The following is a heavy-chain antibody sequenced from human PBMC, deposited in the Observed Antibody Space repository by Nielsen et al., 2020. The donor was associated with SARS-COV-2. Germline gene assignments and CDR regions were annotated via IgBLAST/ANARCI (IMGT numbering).Heavy chain of an antibody. Sequence: SETLSLTCTVPGGSISSSSYYWGWIRQPPGKGLEWIGSIYYSGSTYYNPSLKSRVTISVDTSKNQFSLKLSSVTAADTAVYYCASAVEMVDYYFDYWGQGTLVTVSS. CDR1: GGSISSSSYY. D-gene: IGHD2-15*01. J-gene: IGHJ4*02. CDR3: ASAVEMVDYYFDY. V-gene: IGHV4-39*01. CDR2: IYYSGST.